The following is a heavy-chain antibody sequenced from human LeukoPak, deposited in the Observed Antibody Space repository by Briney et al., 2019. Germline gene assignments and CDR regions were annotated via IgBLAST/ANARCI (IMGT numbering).Heavy chain of an antibody. CDR2: ISYDGSNK. CDR1: GFTFSSYA. V-gene: IGHV3-30*04. Sequence: GGSLRLSCAASGFTFSSYAMHWVRQAPGKGLEWVALISYDGSNKYYADSVKGRFTISRDNSKNTLYLQMNSLRAEDTAVYYCARVRGSSDYYYFDYWRQGTLVTVSS. J-gene: IGHJ4*02. D-gene: IGHD3-16*01. CDR3: ARVRGSSDYYYFDY.